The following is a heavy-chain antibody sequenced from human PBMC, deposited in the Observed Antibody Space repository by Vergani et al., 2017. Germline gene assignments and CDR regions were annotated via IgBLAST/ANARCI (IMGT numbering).Heavy chain of an antibody. J-gene: IGHJ4*02. Sequence: QVQLVESGGGVVKRGGSLRLSCATSGVTLSNYDLQWIRQGPGKGLEFVACIQFDGSNQYYADSVKGRFTLSRDFSKNTLYRQMNSLRTDDTASYYCAEHFMGWCIDYWGQGTQVIVSS. D-gene: IGHD4/OR15-4a*01. V-gene: IGHV3-30*02. CDR3: AEHFMGWCIDY. CDR2: IQFDGSNQ. CDR1: GVTLSNYD.